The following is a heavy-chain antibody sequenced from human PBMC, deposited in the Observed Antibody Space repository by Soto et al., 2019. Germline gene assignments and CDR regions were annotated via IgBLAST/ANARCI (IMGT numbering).Heavy chain of an antibody. J-gene: IGHJ6*02. D-gene: IGHD2-2*01. CDR2: IWYDGSNK. CDR1: GFTFSSYG. V-gene: IGHV3-33*01. CDR3: ARDLDGGVVPAAMGYYYYGMDV. Sequence: GGSLRLSCAASGFTFSSYGMHWVRQAPGKGLEWVAVIWYDGSNKYYADSVKGRFTISRDNSKNTRVMQMNSLRAEDTAVYYCARDLDGGVVPAAMGYYYYGMDVWGQGTTVTVSS.